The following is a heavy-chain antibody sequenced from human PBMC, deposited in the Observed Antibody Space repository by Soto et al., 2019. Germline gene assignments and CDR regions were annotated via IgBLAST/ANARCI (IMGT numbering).Heavy chain of an antibody. CDR1: GFTFSSYS. J-gene: IGHJ4*02. V-gene: IGHV3-21*01. CDR2: ISSSSSYI. Sequence: EVQLVESGGGLVKPGGSLRLSCAASGFTFSSYSMNWVRQAPGKGLEWVSSISSSSSYIYYADSVKGRFTISRDNAKNSLYLQMNSLRAEDTAVYYCARDLELVYSGYDSGGYFDYWGQGTLVTVSS. D-gene: IGHD5-12*01. CDR3: ARDLELVYSGYDSGGYFDY.